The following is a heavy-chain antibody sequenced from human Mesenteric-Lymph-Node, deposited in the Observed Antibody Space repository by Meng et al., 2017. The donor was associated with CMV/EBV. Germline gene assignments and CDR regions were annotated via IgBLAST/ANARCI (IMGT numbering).Heavy chain of an antibody. J-gene: IGHJ3*02. D-gene: IGHD3-3*01. CDR1: GFTFSSYW. V-gene: IGHV3-7*01. Sequence: GESLKISCATSGFTFSSYWMSWVRQAPGKGLEWVANIKQDGSEKSYVDSVKGRFTISRDNAKNSLYLQMNSLRAEDTAVYYCARERSGYRGNDAFDIWGQGTMVTVSS. CDR2: IKQDGSEK. CDR3: ARERSGYRGNDAFDI.